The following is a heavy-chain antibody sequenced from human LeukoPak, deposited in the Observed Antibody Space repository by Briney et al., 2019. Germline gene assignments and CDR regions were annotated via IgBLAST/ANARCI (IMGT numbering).Heavy chain of an antibody. CDR2: IIPIFGTA. D-gene: IGHD6-13*01. J-gene: IGHJ6*02. Sequence: SVKVSCKASGGTFISYAISWVRQAPGQGLEWMGGIIPIFGTANYAQKFQGRVTITADESTSTAYMELSSLRSEDTAVYYCASLRYSSSYYYYGMDVWGQGTTVTVSS. CDR3: ASLRYSSSYYYYGMDV. CDR1: GGTFISYA. V-gene: IGHV1-69*13.